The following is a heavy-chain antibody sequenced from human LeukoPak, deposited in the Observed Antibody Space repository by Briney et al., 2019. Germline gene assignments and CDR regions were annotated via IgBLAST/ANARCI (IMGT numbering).Heavy chain of an antibody. Sequence: TSGTLSLTCGVSGGSISNTNWWSWVRQPPGQGLEWIGEISLTGLTHYNPSLESRVTVSLDKSKNQLSLNLTSVTAADTAVYYCARRASSAQGLWYFDLWGRGTPVTVSS. CDR2: ISLTGLT. J-gene: IGHJ2*01. V-gene: IGHV4-4*02. CDR1: GGSISNTNW. D-gene: IGHD3-22*01. CDR3: ARRASSAQGLWYFDL.